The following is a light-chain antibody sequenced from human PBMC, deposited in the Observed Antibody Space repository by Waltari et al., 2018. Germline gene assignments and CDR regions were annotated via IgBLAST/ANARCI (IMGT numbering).Light chain of an antibody. CDR1: HNIGTF. J-gene: IGKJ2*02. Sequence: DIQMTQSPVSLSASVGDTVTITCRASHNIGTFLSWYQQRPAKAPTFLIYAASTLQRGVPSRFSGSGSGTDFTLTIFSLQPEDFATYFSQQTYSALCCTFGQGTKLEIK. CDR2: AAS. V-gene: IGKV1-39*01. CDR3: QQTYSALCCT.